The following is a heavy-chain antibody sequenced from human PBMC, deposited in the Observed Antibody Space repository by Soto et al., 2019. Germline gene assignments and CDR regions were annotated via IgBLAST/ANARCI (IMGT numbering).Heavy chain of an antibody. CDR2: ISGSGGST. J-gene: IGHJ4*02. Sequence: GSLELSCASSGFTFSSYAMSWVRQAPGKGLEWVSAISGSGGSTYYADSVKGRFTISRDNSKNTLYLQMNSLRAEDTAVYYCAKNEVRSIVVVVAATVFDYWAREPWSPSPQ. V-gene: IGHV3-23*01. CDR3: AKNEVRSIVVVVAATVFDY. D-gene: IGHD2-15*01. CDR1: GFTFSSYA.